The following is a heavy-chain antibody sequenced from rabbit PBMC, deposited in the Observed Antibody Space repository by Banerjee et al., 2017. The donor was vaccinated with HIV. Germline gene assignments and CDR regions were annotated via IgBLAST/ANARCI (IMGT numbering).Heavy chain of an antibody. CDR2: IDAGSGTT. V-gene: IGHV1S45*01. CDR3: ARDLAGVTGWNFNL. D-gene: IGHD4-1*01. CDR1: GFDLSSYYV. J-gene: IGHJ4*01. Sequence: QEQLEESGGALVTPGGSLTLSCKASGFDLSSYYVMCWVRQAPGKGLEWIGCIDAGSGTTYYANWAKGRFTISKTSSTTVTLQMTSLTAADTATYLCARDLAGVTGWNFNLWGPGTLVTVS.